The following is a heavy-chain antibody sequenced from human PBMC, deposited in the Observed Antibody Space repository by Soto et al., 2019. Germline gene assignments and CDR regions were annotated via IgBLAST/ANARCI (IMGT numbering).Heavy chain of an antibody. CDR1: GGTFSSYA. V-gene: IGHV1-69*12. CDR2: IIPIFGTA. CDR3: VRAWEQPLDFYYVFDV. D-gene: IGHD1-26*01. Sequence: QVQLVQSGAEVKKPGSSVKVSCKASGGTFSSYAISWVRQAPGQGLEWMGGIIPIFGTANYAQKFQGRVTIAADESTRIASMELSSLRSEDTAVYYRVRAWEQPLDFYYVFDVWGQGTTVTVSS. J-gene: IGHJ6*02.